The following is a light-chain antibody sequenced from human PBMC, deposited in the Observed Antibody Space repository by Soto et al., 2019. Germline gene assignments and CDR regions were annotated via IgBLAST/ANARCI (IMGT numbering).Light chain of an antibody. CDR1: QSVSSSY. CDR2: GAS. Sequence: EIVLTQSPGTLSLSPGERATLSCRASQSVSSSYLAWYQQKPGQGPRLLIYGASSRATGIPDRFSGSGSGTDFTLTISRLEPEDFAVYYCQHYGSSMLTFGGGTKVEIK. CDR3: QHYGSSMLT. J-gene: IGKJ4*01. V-gene: IGKV3-20*01.